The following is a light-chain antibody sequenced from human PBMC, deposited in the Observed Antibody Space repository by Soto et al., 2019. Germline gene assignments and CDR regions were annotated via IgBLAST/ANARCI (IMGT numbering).Light chain of an antibody. J-gene: IGKJ4*01. Sequence: DIRMTQSLSAMSASVGDRVTITCRASQGISNYLVWFQQKPGKGPKRLISAASTLQSGVPSRFSGSGSGTEFTLTISSLQPEDFATYYCLQHNSYPLTFGGGTKVEIK. CDR1: QGISNY. V-gene: IGKV1-17*03. CDR3: LQHNSYPLT. CDR2: AAS.